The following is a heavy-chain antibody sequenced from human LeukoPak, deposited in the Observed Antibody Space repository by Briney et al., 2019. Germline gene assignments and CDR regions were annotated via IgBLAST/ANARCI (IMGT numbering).Heavy chain of an antibody. CDR1: GYTFTSYG. Sequence: VGSVSDSCKTSGYTFTSYGISWVRPVPGQGLEWMGWISGYNGNTDSAQNFQDRLTTMTDTYTRTGYMELRSLRSDDTAVYFCARQPWGIAGAGKWTYFDYWGQGTLVTVSS. D-gene: IGHD6-13*01. J-gene: IGHJ4*02. V-gene: IGHV1-18*01. CDR2: ISGYNGNT. CDR3: ARQPWGIAGAGKWTYFDY.